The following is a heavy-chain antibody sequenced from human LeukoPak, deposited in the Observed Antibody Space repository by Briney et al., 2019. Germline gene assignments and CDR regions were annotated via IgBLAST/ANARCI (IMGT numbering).Heavy chain of an antibody. D-gene: IGHD3-22*01. V-gene: IGHV1-46*01. CDR1: GYTFTTYY. J-gene: IGHJ4*02. Sequence: VASVKVSCKASGYTFTTYYMHWVRQAPGQGLEWMGIINPSSGYTNYAQKFQGRVTMTRDTSTSTLYMELGSLRSEDTAVYYCARGGSSGFYPPGFWGQGTLVTVSS. CDR3: ARGGSSGFYPPGF. CDR2: INPSSGYT.